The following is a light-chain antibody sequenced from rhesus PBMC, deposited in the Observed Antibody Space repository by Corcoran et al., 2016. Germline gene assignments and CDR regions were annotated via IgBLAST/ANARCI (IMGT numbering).Light chain of an antibody. J-gene: IGKJ2*01. CDR2: KAS. CDR1: ENVHNN. V-gene: IGKV1-74*01. CDR3: QYAYDPPYS. Sequence: DIQMTQSPSSLSASVGDRVTITCRASENVHNNLNWYQQKPGKAPNLLNYKASILRSGVPLRFSGSGSGTDYTFTISSLQPEDFGSYFCQYAYDPPYSFSQGTKVEIK.